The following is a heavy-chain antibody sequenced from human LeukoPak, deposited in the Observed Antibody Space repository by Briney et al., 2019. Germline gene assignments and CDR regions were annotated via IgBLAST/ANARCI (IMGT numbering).Heavy chain of an antibody. CDR3: ARDIPSIAAAGMNDY. J-gene: IGHJ4*02. V-gene: IGHV1-18*01. Sequence: ASVNVSCKASGYTFTSYGISWVRQAPGQGLEWMGWISGYNGNTNYAQKLQGRVTMTTDTSTSTAYMELRSLRSDDTAVYYCARDIPSIAAAGMNDYWGQGTLVTVSS. CDR1: GYTFTSYG. D-gene: IGHD6-13*01. CDR2: ISGYNGNT.